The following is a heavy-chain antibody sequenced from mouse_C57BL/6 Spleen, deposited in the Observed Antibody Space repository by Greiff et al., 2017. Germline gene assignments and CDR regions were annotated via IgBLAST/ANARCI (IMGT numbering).Heavy chain of an antibody. CDR3: ARKYYGSSPLDY. J-gene: IGHJ2*01. CDR1: GYSFTDYN. Sequence: EVKLMESGPELVKPGASVKISCKASGYSFTDYNMNWVKQSNGKSLEWIGVINPNYGTTSYNQKFKGKATLTVDQSSSTAYMQLNSLTSEDSAVYYCARKYYGSSPLDYWGQGTTLTVSS. V-gene: IGHV1-39*01. CDR2: INPNYGTT. D-gene: IGHD1-1*01.